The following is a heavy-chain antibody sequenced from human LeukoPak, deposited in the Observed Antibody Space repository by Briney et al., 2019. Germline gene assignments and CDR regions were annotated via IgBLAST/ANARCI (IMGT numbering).Heavy chain of an antibody. CDR3: ASQRNSGSSPDAFDI. D-gene: IGHD1-26*01. Sequence: GGSLRLSCAASGFTFSDHYMSWIRQAPGKGLEWVSYISSSGSTIYYADSVKGRFTISRDNAKNSLYLQMNSLRAEDTAVYYCASQRNSGSSPDAFDIWGQGTMVTVSS. V-gene: IGHV3-11*04. CDR2: ISSSGSTI. J-gene: IGHJ3*02. CDR1: GFTFSDHY.